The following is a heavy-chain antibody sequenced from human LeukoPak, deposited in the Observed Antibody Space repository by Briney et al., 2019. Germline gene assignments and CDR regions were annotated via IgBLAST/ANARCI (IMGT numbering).Heavy chain of an antibody. CDR1: GLPFSHYD. V-gene: IGHV3-48*03. D-gene: IGHD3-22*01. CDR3: ATDSSGFSY. CDR2: ISSGGYTI. Sequence: GGSLRLSCAVSGLPFSHYDMNWVRQAPGKGLEWVSSISSGGYTIKYHDSVRGRFIISRDNANNSLYLQMNSLRGDDAASYYCATDSSGFSYWGQGILVAVSS. J-gene: IGHJ4*02.